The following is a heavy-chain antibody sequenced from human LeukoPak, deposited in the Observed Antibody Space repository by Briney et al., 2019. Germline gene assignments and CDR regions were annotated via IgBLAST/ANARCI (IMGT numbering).Heavy chain of an antibody. CDR1: GGTFSSYA. D-gene: IGHD4-11*01. CDR3: ARSDYSNYGEVDY. Sequence: GASVKVSCKASGGTFSSYAISWVRQAPGQGLEWMGGIIPIFGTANYAQKFQGRVTITADKSTSTAYMELSSLRSEDTAVYYCARSDYSNYGEVDYWGQGTLVTVSS. CDR2: IIPIFGTA. V-gene: IGHV1-69*06. J-gene: IGHJ4*02.